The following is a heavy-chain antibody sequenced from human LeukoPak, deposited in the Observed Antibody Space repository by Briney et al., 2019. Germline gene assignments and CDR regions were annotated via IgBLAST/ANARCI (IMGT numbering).Heavy chain of an antibody. J-gene: IGHJ4*02. V-gene: IGHV1-8*01. CDR3: ARGHGGPVEMATIPFDY. Sequence: ASVTVSCKASGYTFTSYDINWVRQATGQGLEWMGWMNPNSGNTGYAQKFQGRVTMTRNTSISTAYMELSSLRSEDTAVYYCARGHGGPVEMATIPFDYWGQGTLVTVSS. CDR1: GYTFTSYD. CDR2: MNPNSGNT. D-gene: IGHD5-24*01.